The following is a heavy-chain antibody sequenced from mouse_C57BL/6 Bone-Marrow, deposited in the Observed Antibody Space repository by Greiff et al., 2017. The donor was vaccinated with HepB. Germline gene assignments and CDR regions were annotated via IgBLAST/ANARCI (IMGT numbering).Heavy chain of an antibody. Sequence: VQLVESGPELVKPGASVKLSCKASGYTFTSYDINWVKQRPGQGLEWIGWIYPRDGSTKYNEKFKGKATLTVDTSSSTAYMELHSLTSEDSAVYFCARKYYYGSSPYAMDYWGQGTSVTVSS. CDR2: IYPRDGST. D-gene: IGHD1-1*01. V-gene: IGHV1-85*01. J-gene: IGHJ4*01. CDR1: GYTFTSYD. CDR3: ARKYYYGSSPYAMDY.